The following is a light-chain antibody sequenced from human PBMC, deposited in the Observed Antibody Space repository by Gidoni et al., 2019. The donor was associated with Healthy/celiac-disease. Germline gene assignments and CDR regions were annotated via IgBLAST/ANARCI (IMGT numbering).Light chain of an antibody. V-gene: IGKV4-1*01. CDR1: QSVLYSSNNKNY. CDR2: WAS. Sequence: DIVMTPSPDSLAVSLGERATINCKSSQSVLYSSNNKNYLAWYQQKPGQPPKLLIYWASTRESGVTDRFSGSGSGTDFTLTISSLQAEDVAVYYCQQYYSTPYTFGQXTKLEIK. J-gene: IGKJ2*01. CDR3: QQYYSTPYT.